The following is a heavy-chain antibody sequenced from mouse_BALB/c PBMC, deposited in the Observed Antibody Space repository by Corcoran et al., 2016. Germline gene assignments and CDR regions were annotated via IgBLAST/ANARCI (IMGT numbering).Heavy chain of an antibody. CDR1: GYTFTSYV. V-gene: IGHV1S136*01. CDR2: INPYNDGT. D-gene: IGHD1-1*01. Sequence: EVQLQQSGPELVKPGASVKMSCKASGYTFTSYVMHWVKQKPGQGLEWIGYINPYNDGTKYNEKFKGKATLTSDKSSSTAYMELSSLTSEDSAVYYCARDFPITGFAYWGQGTLVTVSA. J-gene: IGHJ3*01. CDR3: ARDFPITGFAY.